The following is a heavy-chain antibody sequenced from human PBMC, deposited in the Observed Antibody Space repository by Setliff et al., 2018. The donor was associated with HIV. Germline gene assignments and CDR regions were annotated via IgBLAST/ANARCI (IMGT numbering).Heavy chain of an antibody. CDR3: AKELSYCSGGNCYFDS. CDR2: IYYSGNT. V-gene: IGHV4-39*07. CDR1: GVSTSTSTYY. D-gene: IGHD2-15*01. J-gene: IGHJ4*02. Sequence: SETLSLTCIVSGVSTSTSTYYWGWIRQPPGKGLEWIGYIYYSGNTYYNPSLKSRVAVSIDTSKNQFSLKLSSVTAADTAVYYCAKELSYCSGGNCYFDSWGQGTLVTVSS.